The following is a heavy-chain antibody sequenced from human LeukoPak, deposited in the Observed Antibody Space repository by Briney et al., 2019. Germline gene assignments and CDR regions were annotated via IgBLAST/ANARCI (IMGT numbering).Heavy chain of an antibody. CDR3: ARGPLDSGYTYFDY. CDR2: FSYSGNT. V-gene: IGHV4-59*01. J-gene: IGHJ4*02. CDR1: GFTFSDYY. D-gene: IGHD5-12*01. Sequence: GSLRLSCAASGFTFSDYYMSWIRQPPGKGLEWIGYFSYSGNTNYNPSLKSRVTISVDTSKNQFSLKLRSVTAADTAIYYCARGPLDSGYTYFDYWGQGTLVSVAS.